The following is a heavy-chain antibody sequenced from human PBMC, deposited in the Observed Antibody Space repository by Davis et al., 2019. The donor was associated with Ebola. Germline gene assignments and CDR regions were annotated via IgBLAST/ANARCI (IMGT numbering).Heavy chain of an antibody. Sequence: ASVKVSCKASGYTFTSYYMHWVRQAPGQGLEWMGIINPSGGSTSYAQKFQGRVTMTRDTSTSTVYMELSSLRSEDTAVYYCARDLNTVVSNYYYYYGMDVWGQGTTVTVPS. CDR1: GYTFTSYY. J-gene: IGHJ6*02. CDR3: ARDLNTVVSNYYYYYGMDV. D-gene: IGHD4-23*01. CDR2: INPSGGST. V-gene: IGHV1-46*01.